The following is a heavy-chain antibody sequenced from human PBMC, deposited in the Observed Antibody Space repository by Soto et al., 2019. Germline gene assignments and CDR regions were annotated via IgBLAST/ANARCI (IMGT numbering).Heavy chain of an antibody. CDR3: ARDKITGLFDY. D-gene: IGHD2-8*02. CDR1: GGSFSGYS. CDR2: INHSGST. V-gene: IGHV4-34*01. Sequence: SETLSLTCAVYGGSFSGYSWTWIRQPPGTGLEWIGEINHSGSTNYNPSLKSRVTISVDTSKNQFSLKLTSVTAADTTVYYCARDKITGLFDYWGQGTLVTVSS. J-gene: IGHJ4*02.